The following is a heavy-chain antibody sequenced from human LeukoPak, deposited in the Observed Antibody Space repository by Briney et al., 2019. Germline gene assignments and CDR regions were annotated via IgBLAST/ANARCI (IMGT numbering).Heavy chain of an antibody. V-gene: IGHV1-46*01. CDR3: ARPYRNFFGSCDFEY. CDR1: GYTFTSYY. D-gene: IGHD4-11*01. J-gene: IGHJ4*02. Sequence: ASVKVSCKASGYTFTSYYMHWVRQAPGQGLEWMGIINPSGGSTSYAQKFQGRVTMTRDTSTSTVYMELSSLRSEDTAVYYCARPYRNFFGSCDFEYWGQGTLVTVSS. CDR2: INPSGGST.